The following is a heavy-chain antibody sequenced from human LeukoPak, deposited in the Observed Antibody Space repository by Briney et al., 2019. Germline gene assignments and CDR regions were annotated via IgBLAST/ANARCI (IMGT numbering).Heavy chain of an antibody. Sequence: PGGSLRLSCAASGFSFSSYDMNWVRQAPGKGLEWVSSISSSSSYIYYAVSVKGRFIISRDNAKNSLYLQMDSLRAEDTAVYYCAREVIGGNCAWGQGTLVTVSS. CDR3: AREVIGGNCA. V-gene: IGHV3-21*01. J-gene: IGHJ4*02. CDR1: GFSFSSYD. CDR2: ISSSSSYI. D-gene: IGHD4-23*01.